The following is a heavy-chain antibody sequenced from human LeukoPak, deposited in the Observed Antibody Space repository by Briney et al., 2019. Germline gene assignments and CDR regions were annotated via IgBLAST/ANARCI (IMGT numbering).Heavy chain of an antibody. D-gene: IGHD3-22*01. J-gene: IGHJ5*02. CDR3: ASNPVVWGHLYWFDP. CDR1: GFTFSSYE. Sequence: PGGSLRLSCAASGFTFSSYEMNWVRQAPGKGLEWVSYISNSGSTIYYTDSVKGRFTISRDNAKNTLYLQMNSLRAEDTAVYYCASNPVVWGHLYWFDPWGQGTLVTVSS. V-gene: IGHV3-48*03. CDR2: ISNSGSTI.